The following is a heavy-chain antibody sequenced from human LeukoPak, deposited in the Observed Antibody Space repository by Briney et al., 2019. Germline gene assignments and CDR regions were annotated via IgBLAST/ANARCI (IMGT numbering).Heavy chain of an antibody. CDR1: GFTFSSYS. J-gene: IGHJ4*02. Sequence: GGSLRLSCAASGFTFSSYSMNWVRQAPGKGLEWVSYISSSSSTIYYAESVKGRFTISRDNAKNSLYLQMNSLRAEDTAVYYCAREDSSSPDYWGQGTLVTVSS. D-gene: IGHD6-13*01. CDR3: AREDSSSPDY. CDR2: ISSSSSTI. V-gene: IGHV3-48*04.